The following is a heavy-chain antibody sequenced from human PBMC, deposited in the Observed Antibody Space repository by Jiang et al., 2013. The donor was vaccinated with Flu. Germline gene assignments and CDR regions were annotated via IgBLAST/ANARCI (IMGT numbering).Heavy chain of an antibody. CDR1: DDSIKSHY. CDR2: IWHTGSV. Sequence: GPGLVKPSETLSLTCTVSDDSIKSHYWSWIRQTPEKGLEWVGYIWHTGSVNYSPSLKSRATISIDASKSQFSLTLNSVTTADTAIYYCARGAQRLAYWYFDLWGRGTLVTVSS. J-gene: IGHJ2*01. D-gene: IGHD3-9*01. V-gene: IGHV4-59*11. CDR3: ARGAQRLAYWYFDL.